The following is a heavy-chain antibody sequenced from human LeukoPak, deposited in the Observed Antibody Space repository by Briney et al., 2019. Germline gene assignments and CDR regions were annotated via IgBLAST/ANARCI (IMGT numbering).Heavy chain of an antibody. CDR2: ISYTGNTI. V-gene: IGHV3-48*01. J-gene: IGHJ4*02. Sequence: GGSLRLSCAASGFTFSDDAMNWVRQAPGKGLEWVSYISYTGNTIYYADSVKGRFTISRDNAKDSLYLQMNSLRGEDTAVYYCAKVMVAVAGKPFPFDYWGQGTLVTVSS. CDR3: AKVMVAVAGKPFPFDY. CDR1: GFTFSDDA. D-gene: IGHD6-19*01.